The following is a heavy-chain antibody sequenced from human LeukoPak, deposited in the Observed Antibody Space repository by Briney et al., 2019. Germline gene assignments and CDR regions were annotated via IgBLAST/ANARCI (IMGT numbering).Heavy chain of an antibody. V-gene: IGHV3-48*03. D-gene: IGHD4-17*01. CDR3: ARDAYGDYRAYYFDY. CDR2: VSSSGSTI. CDR1: GFTFSSYE. J-gene: IGHJ4*02. Sequence: GGSLGLSCAASGFTFSSYEMNWVRQAPGKGLEWVSYVSSSGSTIYYADSVKGRFTISRDNAKNSLYLQMNSLRAEDTAVYYCARDAYGDYRAYYFDYWGQGTLVTVSS.